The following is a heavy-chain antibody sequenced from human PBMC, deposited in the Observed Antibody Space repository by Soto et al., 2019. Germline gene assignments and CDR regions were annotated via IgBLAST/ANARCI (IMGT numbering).Heavy chain of an antibody. CDR1: GDTFSNHT. J-gene: IGHJ6*03. V-gene: IGHV1-69*04. D-gene: IGHD3-3*01. Sequence: QVQLVQSGAEVKKPGSSVKVSCKASGDTFSNHTISWVRQAPGQGLEWMGRIIPILRVANYAQKFQSRVTITADKSTSTDYMELSSLRSADTAVYYGAGVAESGTVPKGYYYYLDVWGKGTTVTVSS. CDR3: AGVAESGTVPKGYYYYLDV. CDR2: IIPILRVA.